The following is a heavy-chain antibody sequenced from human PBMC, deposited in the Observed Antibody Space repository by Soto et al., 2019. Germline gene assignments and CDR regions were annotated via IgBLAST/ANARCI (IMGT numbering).Heavy chain of an antibody. CDR3: AGGRGYSGYDYGY. CDR1: GGSFSGYY. J-gene: IGHJ4*02. V-gene: IGHV4-34*01. CDR2: INHSGST. Sequence: QVQLQQWGAGLLKPSETLSLTCAVYGGSFSGYYWSWIRQPPGKGLEWIGEINHSGSTNYNPSLKSRVTISVDTSKNQFSLKLSSVTAADTAVYYCAGGRGYSGYDYGYWGQATLVTVSS. D-gene: IGHD5-12*01.